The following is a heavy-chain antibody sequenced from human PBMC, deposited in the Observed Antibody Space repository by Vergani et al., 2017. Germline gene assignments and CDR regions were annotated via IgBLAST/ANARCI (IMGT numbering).Heavy chain of an antibody. D-gene: IGHD2-15*01. CDR3: ARDPGYCSGGSCYGYYYGMDV. CDR2: IIPIFGTA. V-gene: IGHV1-69*18. Sequence: QVQLVQSGAEVKKPGASVKVSCKASGYTFTSYYLHWVRQAPGQGLEWMGRIIPIFGTANYAQKFQGRVTITADESTSTAYMELSSLRSEDTAVYYCARDPGYCSGGSCYGYYYGMDVWGQGP. J-gene: IGHJ6*02. CDR1: GYTFTSYY.